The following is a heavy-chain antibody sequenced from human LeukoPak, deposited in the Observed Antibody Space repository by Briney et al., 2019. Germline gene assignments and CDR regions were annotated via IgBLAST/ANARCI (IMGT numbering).Heavy chain of an antibody. Sequence: GASVKVSCKAPGYTFTGYYMHWVRQAPGQGLEWMGRINPNSGGTNYAQKFQGRVTMTRDTSISTAYMELSRLRSDDTAVYYCARESFTVTIDAFDIWGQGTMVTVSS. CDR1: GYTFTGYY. CDR2: INPNSGGT. V-gene: IGHV1-2*06. J-gene: IGHJ3*02. D-gene: IGHD4-17*01. CDR3: ARESFTVTIDAFDI.